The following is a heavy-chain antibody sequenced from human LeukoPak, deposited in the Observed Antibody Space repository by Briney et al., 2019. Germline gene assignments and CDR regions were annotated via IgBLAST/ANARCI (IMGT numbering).Heavy chain of an antibody. J-gene: IGHJ4*02. CDR1: GFTFSSYA. D-gene: IGHD3-22*01. V-gene: IGHV3-30*04. CDR2: ISYDGSNK. Sequence: PGGSLRLSCAASGFTFSSYAMHWVRQAPGKGLEWVAVISYDGSNKYYADSVKGRFTISRDNAKNSLYLQMNSLRAEDTAMYYCARYYYDSSGYYYKDYWGQGTLVTVSS. CDR3: ARYYYDSSGYYYKDY.